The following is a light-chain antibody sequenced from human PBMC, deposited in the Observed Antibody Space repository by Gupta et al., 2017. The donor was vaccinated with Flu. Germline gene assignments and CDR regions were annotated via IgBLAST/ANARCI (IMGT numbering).Light chain of an antibody. V-gene: IGLV2-14*01. Sequence: QSALTQPAPVSGSPGQSITISCTGTSNDVGGYSYVSWYQQRPGKAPKLIIYEVSNRPSGVSNRFSGSKSGNTASLTISGLQAEDEADYYCSSYTSSTTPVFGGGTELTVL. J-gene: IGLJ3*02. CDR2: EVS. CDR1: SNDVGGYSY. CDR3: SSYTSSTTPV.